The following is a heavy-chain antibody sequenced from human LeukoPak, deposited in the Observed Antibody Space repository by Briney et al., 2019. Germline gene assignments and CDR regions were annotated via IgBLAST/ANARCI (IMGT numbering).Heavy chain of an antibody. D-gene: IGHD3-3*01. CDR3: ARVPLYDFWSGYLPPYYYMDV. J-gene: IGHJ6*03. V-gene: IGHV4-61*02. CDR1: GGSISSGSYY. Sequence: SETLSLTCTVSGGSISSGSYYWRWIRQPAGTGLEWIGRIYTSGSTNYNPSLKSRVTISVDTSKNQFSPKLSSVTAADTAVYYCARVPLYDFWSGYLPPYYYMDVWGKGTTVTVSS. CDR2: IYTSGST.